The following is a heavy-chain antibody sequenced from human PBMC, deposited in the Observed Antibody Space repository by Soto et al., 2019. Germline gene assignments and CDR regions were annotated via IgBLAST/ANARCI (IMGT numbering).Heavy chain of an antibody. CDR1: GFSLSTTGVG. D-gene: IGHD2-21*01. CDR3: VQSRCGGDCLQSYSSHSYYGLDV. CDR2: IYWDDDK. Sequence: QITLKESGPTLVKPTQTLTLTCTFSGFSLSTTGVGVGWIRQHPGKALEWLALIYWDDDKRYNPSLKSRLTITMDTSKNQVVLTMTNLDPVDTATYYCVQSRCGGDCLQSYSSHSYYGLDVWGQGPTVTVSS. J-gene: IGHJ6*02. V-gene: IGHV2-5*02.